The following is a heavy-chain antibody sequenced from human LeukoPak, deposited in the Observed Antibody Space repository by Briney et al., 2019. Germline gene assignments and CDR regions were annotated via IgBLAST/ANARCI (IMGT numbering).Heavy chain of an antibody. CDR2: ISSNGGST. V-gene: IGHV3-64D*09. J-gene: IGHJ2*01. CDR3: VAGDLAWYFDL. Sequence: GRSLRLSSSASGSTFSSYTMHWFRQAPGKGLEYVSAISSNGGSTYYADSVKGRFTISRDNSKNTLYLQMSSLRTVDTGVYYCVAGDLAWYFDLWGRGTLVTVSS. CDR1: GSTFSSYT. D-gene: IGHD3-10*01.